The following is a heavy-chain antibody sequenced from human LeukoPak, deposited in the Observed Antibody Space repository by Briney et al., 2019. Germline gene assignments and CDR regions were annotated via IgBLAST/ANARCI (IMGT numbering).Heavy chain of an antibody. Sequence: PSETLSLTCTVYGGSISMTSYYWGWIRPPPGKGLEWIGSIYYSGSTYYNPSLKSRVTISVDTSKNQFSLKLSSVTAADTAVYFCASPYYYDSSAYPYWGQGTLVTVSS. CDR2: IYYSGST. J-gene: IGHJ4*02. CDR3: ASPYYYDSSAYPY. V-gene: IGHV4-39*07. CDR1: GGSISMTSYY. D-gene: IGHD3-22*01.